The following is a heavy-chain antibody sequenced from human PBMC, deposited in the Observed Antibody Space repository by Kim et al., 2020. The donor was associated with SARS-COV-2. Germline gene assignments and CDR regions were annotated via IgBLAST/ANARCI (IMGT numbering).Heavy chain of an antibody. Sequence: GGSLRLSCVASGFTFTRYTMHWVRQAPDTGLEWVAVISNDGSSKYYAESVKGRFTISRDNSKNTLYLQMDSLTAEDTAVYYCARPIRGRGWEVYYFEDWG. J-gene: IGHJ4*01. V-gene: IGHV3-30*04. CDR3: ARPIRGRGWEVYYFED. D-gene: IGHD3-10*01. CDR1: GFTFTRYT. CDR2: ISNDGSSK.